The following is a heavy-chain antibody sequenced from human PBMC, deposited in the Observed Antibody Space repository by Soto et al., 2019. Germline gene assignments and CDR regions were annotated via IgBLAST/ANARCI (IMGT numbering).Heavy chain of an antibody. V-gene: IGHV4-30-4*01. CDR3: ARAIYSTSYFFDS. CDR2: IYYSGNT. J-gene: IGHJ4*02. CDR1: GDSISTADYY. Sequence: SETLSLTCTVSGDSISTADYYWDWIRQPPGKGLEWIGYIYYSGNTYYIPSLKSRVTISVDTSKNQISLKLNSVTAADTAVYYCARAIYSTSYFFDSWGQGTLVTVYS. D-gene: IGHD6-6*01.